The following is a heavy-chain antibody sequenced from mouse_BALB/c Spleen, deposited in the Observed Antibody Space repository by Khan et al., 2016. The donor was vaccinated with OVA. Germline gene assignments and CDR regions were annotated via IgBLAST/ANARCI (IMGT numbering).Heavy chain of an antibody. D-gene: IGHD3-3*01. CDR1: GYSITSDYA. Sequence: EVELVESGPGLVKPSQSLSLTCTVTGYSITSDYAWNWIRQFPGNKLEWMGYITYSGSTSYIPSLKSRISITRDTSKNQFFLQLNSVTSEDTAPYYCVRGRTYWGQGTLVTVSA. CDR2: ITYSGST. CDR3: VRGRTY. J-gene: IGHJ3*01. V-gene: IGHV3-2*02.